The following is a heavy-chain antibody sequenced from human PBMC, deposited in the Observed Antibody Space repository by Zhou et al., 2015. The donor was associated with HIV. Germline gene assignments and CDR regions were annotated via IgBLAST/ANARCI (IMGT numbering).Heavy chain of an antibody. CDR3: ARPDYYDILTGYFPQGYYGMDV. V-gene: IGHV1-69*01. D-gene: IGHD3-9*01. Sequence: QVQLVQSGAEVKKPGSSVKVSCKASGGTFSSYAISWVRQAPGQGLEWMGGIIPIFGTANYAQKFQGRVTITADESTSTAYMELSSLRSEDTAVYYCARPDYYDILTGYFPQGYYGMDVWGQGTTVTVSS. J-gene: IGHJ6*02. CDR1: GGTFSSYA. CDR2: IIPIFGTA.